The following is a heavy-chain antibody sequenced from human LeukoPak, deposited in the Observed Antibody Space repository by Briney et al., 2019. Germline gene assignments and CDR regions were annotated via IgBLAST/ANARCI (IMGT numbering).Heavy chain of an antibody. D-gene: IGHD3-9*01. J-gene: IGHJ4*02. CDR1: GFTFSSFS. Sequence: GGSLRLSCAASGFTFSSFSMSWVRQAPGKGLEWVSAISGSGGITYYADSVKGPFTISRDNSKNTLYLQMNRLRAEDTAVYYCAKDHAPVLRYFDWVPNYFDYWGQGTLVTVSS. CDR2: ISGSGGIT. V-gene: IGHV3-23*01. CDR3: AKDHAPVLRYFDWVPNYFDY.